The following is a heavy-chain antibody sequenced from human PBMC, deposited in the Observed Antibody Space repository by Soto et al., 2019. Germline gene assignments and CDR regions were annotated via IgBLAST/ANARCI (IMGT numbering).Heavy chain of an antibody. CDR3: AKDRVESGLGEIDY. Sequence: QVQLVESGGGVVQPGRSLRLSCAASGFSFSNNGMHWVRQAPGKGLEWVAIISYDGSKKYYADSVKGRFTISRDNSKHTLFLQMNSLRVEDTAVFYCAKDRVESGLGEIDYWGQGTLVTVSS. CDR1: GFSFSNNG. D-gene: IGHD3-16*01. CDR2: ISYDGSKK. J-gene: IGHJ4*02. V-gene: IGHV3-30*18.